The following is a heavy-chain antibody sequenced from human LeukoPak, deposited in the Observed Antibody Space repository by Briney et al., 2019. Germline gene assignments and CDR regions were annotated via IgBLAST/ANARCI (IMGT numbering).Heavy chain of an antibody. Sequence: PGGSLRLSCAASGFTFSSYGMHWVRQAPGKGLEWVAVIWYDGSNKNYADSVKGRFTISRDNAKNSLYLQMNSLRAEDTAIYYCAQDSYYYYIDVWGKGTTVTVSS. V-gene: IGHV3-30*02. CDR1: GFTFSSYG. CDR3: AQDSYYYYIDV. CDR2: IWYDGSNK. J-gene: IGHJ6*03.